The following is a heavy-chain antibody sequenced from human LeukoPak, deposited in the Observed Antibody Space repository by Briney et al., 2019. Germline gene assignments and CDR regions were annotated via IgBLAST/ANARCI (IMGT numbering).Heavy chain of an antibody. CDR3: AITMVRGVRGMDV. CDR2: ISGSGGST. Sequence: PGGSLRLSCAASGFTFSSYAMSWVRQAPGKGLEWVSAISGSGGSTYYADSVKGRFTISRDNSKNTLYLQMNSLRAEDTAVCYCAITMVRGVRGMDVWGKGTTVTVSS. V-gene: IGHV3-23*01. D-gene: IGHD3-10*01. J-gene: IGHJ6*04. CDR1: GFTFSSYA.